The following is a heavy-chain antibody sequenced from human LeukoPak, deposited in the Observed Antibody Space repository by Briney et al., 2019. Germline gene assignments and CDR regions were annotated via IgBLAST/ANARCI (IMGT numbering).Heavy chain of an antibody. D-gene: IGHD2-15*01. J-gene: IGHJ1*01. V-gene: IGHV5-51*01. CDR2: IYPGDSDT. CDR3: ARHLSYCSGGSCYDPEYFQH. CDR1: GYSFTSYW. Sequence: GESLKISCKGSGYSFTSYWIGWVRQMPGKGLEWMGIIYPGDSDTRYSPSFQGHVTISADKSISTAYLQWSSLKASDTAMYYCARHLSYCSGGSCYDPEYFQHWGQGTLVTVSS.